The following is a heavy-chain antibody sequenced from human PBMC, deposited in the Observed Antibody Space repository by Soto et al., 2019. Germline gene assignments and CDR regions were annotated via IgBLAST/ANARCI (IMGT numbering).Heavy chain of an antibody. Sequence: QVQLVESGGGVVQPGRSLRLSCAASGFTFSSYAMHWVRQAPGKGLEWVAVISYDGSNKYYADSVKGRFTISRDNANNTLYLQMNSRRAEDTAGYYCARTPGKYYYGSGSYYNDYWGQGSLVTVSS. CDR1: GFTFSSYA. CDR3: ARTPGKYYYGSGSYYNDY. CDR2: ISYDGSNK. J-gene: IGHJ4*02. V-gene: IGHV3-30-3*01. D-gene: IGHD3-10*01.